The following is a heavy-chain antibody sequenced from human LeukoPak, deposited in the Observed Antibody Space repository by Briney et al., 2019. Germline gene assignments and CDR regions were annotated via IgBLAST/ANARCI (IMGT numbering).Heavy chain of an antibody. CDR2: INWNGGST. D-gene: IGHD4-17*01. CDR3: ARDMTTVTTDRAQVHYYYYMDV. Sequence: GGSLRLSCAASGFTFDDYGMSWVRQAPGKGLEWVSGINWNGGSTGYADSVKGRFTISRDNAKNSLYLQMNSLRAEDTAVYYCARDMTTVTTDRAQVHYYYYMDVWGKGTTVTISS. J-gene: IGHJ6*03. CDR1: GFTFDDYG. V-gene: IGHV3-20*04.